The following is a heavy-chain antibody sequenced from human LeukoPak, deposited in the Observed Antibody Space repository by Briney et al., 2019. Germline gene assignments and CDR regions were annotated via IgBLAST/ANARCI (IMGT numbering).Heavy chain of an antibody. CDR2: ISGSGGST. Sequence: GGSLRLSCAASGFTFSSYAMSWVRQAPGKGLEWVSAISGSGGSTYYADSVKGRFTISRDNSKNTLYLQMNSLRAEDTAVYYRAKDGPDYCSSTSCREGYYFDYWGQGTLVTVSS. D-gene: IGHD2-2*01. CDR1: GFTFSSYA. J-gene: IGHJ4*02. CDR3: AKDGPDYCSSTSCREGYYFDY. V-gene: IGHV3-23*01.